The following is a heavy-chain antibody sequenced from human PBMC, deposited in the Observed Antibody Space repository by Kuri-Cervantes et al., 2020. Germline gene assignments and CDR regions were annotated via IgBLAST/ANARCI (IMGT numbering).Heavy chain of an antibody. D-gene: IGHD2-2*01. V-gene: IGHV1-69*13. CDR2: IIPIFGTA. Sequence: SVKVSCKASGYTFTSYAMHWVRQAPGQRLEWMGGIIPIFGTANYAQKFQGRVTITADESTSTAYMELSSLRSEDTAVYYCARVPDIVVVPAAMYDAFDIWGQGTMVTVSS. J-gene: IGHJ3*02. CDR3: ARVPDIVVVPAAMYDAFDI. CDR1: GYTFTSYA.